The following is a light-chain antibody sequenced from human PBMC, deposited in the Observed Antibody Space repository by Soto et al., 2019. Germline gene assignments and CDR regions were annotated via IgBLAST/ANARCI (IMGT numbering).Light chain of an antibody. Sequence: QSVLTQPPSVSGAPGQRVTISCTGSTSNIGPAYDVHWYQQLPGTAPKLLISGNNNRPSGVPDRFSGSKSGTSASLAITGLQAEDEADYYCQSYDSSLSGSVFGGGTKLTVL. J-gene: IGLJ3*02. V-gene: IGLV1-40*01. CDR2: GNN. CDR3: QSYDSSLSGSV. CDR1: TSNIGPAYD.